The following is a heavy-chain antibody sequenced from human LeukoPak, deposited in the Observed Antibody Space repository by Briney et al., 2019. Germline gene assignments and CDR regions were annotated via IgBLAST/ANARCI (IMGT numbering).Heavy chain of an antibody. J-gene: IGHJ4*02. D-gene: IGHD2-2*02. CDR1: GYTFDGFY. Sequence: ASVKVCCKTSGYTFDGFYIHWMRQAPGQGLEWMGIISPSGDYTNYAQKFQGRVTMIGDTSTSTVFMELSSLRSEDTAVYYCARGECSTTSCYTDFDYWGQGTLVTVSS. CDR3: ARGECSTTSCYTDFDY. V-gene: IGHV1-46*02. CDR2: ISPSGDYT.